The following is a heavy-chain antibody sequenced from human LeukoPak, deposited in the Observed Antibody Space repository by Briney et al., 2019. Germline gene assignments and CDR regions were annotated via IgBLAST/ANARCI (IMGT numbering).Heavy chain of an antibody. V-gene: IGHV3-48*01. CDR2: ISSSSSTI. D-gene: IGHD6-19*01. CDR1: GFTFSSYG. Sequence: GGSLRLSCAASGFTFSSYGMSWVRQAPGKGLEWVSYISSSSSTIYYADSVKGRFTISRDNAKNSLYLQMNSLRAEDTAVYYCARPSNEGQWLVGQGVDYWGQGTLVTVSS. CDR3: ARPSNEGQWLVGQGVDY. J-gene: IGHJ4*02.